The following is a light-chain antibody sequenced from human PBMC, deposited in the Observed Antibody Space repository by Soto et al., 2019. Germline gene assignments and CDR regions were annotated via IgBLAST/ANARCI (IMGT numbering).Light chain of an antibody. CDR3: QQYHNWPPLT. Sequence: EIVMTQSPATLSVSPGERATLSCRASQSLSSNLAWYQQKPGQAPRLLIYGASTRATGIPARFSGSGSGTEVTLTISSLQSEDFAVYYCQQYHNWPPLTFGGGTKVEIK. J-gene: IGKJ4*01. CDR1: QSLSSN. V-gene: IGKV3-15*01. CDR2: GAS.